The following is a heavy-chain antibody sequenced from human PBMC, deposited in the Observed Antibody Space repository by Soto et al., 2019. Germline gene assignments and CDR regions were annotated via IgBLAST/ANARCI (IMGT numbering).Heavy chain of an antibody. CDR1: GFTLSNYG. V-gene: IGHV3-23*01. D-gene: IGHD3-22*01. CDR2: ISGSDGST. CDR3: AKDKYYD. J-gene: IGHJ4*02. Sequence: EVQLLQSEGGLVQPGGSLRLSCAASGFTLSNYGMNWVRQAPGKGLEWGSGISGSDGSTYYADSVKGRFTISRDNSKNTLYLQMNTLIAEDTTVYYCAKDKYYDWGKRSLVTVTS.